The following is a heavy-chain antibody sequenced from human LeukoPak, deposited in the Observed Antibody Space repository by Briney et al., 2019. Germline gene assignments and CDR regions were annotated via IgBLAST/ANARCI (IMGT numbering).Heavy chain of an antibody. CDR2: IIPILGIA. Sequence: SVKVSCKASGGTFSSYTISWVRQAPGQGLEWTGRIIPILGIANYAQKLQGRVTITADKSTSTAYMELSSLRSEDTAVYYCARENADSSGYYYWFDPWGQGTLVTVSS. J-gene: IGHJ5*02. D-gene: IGHD3-22*01. CDR1: GGTFSSYT. V-gene: IGHV1-69*04. CDR3: ARENADSSGYYYWFDP.